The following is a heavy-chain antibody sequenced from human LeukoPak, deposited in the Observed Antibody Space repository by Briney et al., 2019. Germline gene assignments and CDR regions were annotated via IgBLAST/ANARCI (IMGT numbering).Heavy chain of an antibody. D-gene: IGHD2-2*02. CDR1: GFTFSYYW. V-gene: IGHV3-7*01. CDR3: ARAVPGALHCSSTSCYTDAYYMDV. Sequence: GGSLRLSCAASGFTFSYYWMSWVRQAPGKGLEWVANINEDGSEKCYVDSVKGRFTISRDNAKNSLYLQMNSLRAEDTAVYYCARAVPGALHCSSTSCYTDAYYMDVWGKGTTVTVSS. J-gene: IGHJ6*03. CDR2: INEDGSEK.